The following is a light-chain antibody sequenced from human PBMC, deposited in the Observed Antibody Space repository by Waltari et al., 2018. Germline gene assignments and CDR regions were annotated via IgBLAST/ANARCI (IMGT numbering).Light chain of an antibody. CDR3: QQYASPPPLT. CDR2: GAY. J-gene: IGKJ4*01. V-gene: IGKV3-20*01. CDR1: QSVLHNY. Sequence: EIVLTQSPGTLSLSPGESSTLSCRASQSVLHNYLAWYHQKPGQPPRLLIYGAYNRATGDPDRFSGSGSGTEFTLTISRLESEDFAVYYCQQYASPPPLTFGGGAKVEIK.